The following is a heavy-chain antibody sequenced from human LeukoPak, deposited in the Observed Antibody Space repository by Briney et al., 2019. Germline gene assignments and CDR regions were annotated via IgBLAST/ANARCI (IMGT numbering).Heavy chain of an antibody. CDR3: GVAAAGDSFDY. D-gene: IGHD6-13*01. CDR1: GGSISTYY. Sequence: PSETLSLTCTVAGGSISTYYWIWIRQPPGKGLEWIGSILYSGSTYYNPSLKSRVTISVDTSKNQFSLMLSVTTAAAKAVYYCGVAAAGDSFDYWGQGTLVTVSS. V-gene: IGHV4-59*05. J-gene: IGHJ4*02. CDR2: ILYSGST.